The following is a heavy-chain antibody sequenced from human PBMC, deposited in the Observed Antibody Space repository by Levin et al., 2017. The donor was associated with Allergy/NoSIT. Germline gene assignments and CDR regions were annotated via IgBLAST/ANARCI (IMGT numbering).Heavy chain of an antibody. J-gene: IGHJ4*02. CDR3: ATFDYSSYGYYFDY. CDR1: GFNFNAYG. D-gene: IGHD4-11*01. V-gene: IGHV3-23*01. Sequence: SCAVSGFNFNAYGMTWVRQAPGKGLEWVSTIRGSDDSTYYTDSVRGRFTISRDTSEDTLYLQMNSLRADDTAVYYCATFDYSSYGYYFDYWGQGTLVTVSS. CDR2: IRGSDDST.